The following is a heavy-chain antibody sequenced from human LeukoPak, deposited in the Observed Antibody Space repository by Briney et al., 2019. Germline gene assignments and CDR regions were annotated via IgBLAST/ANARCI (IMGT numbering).Heavy chain of an antibody. Sequence: PSETLSLTRTVSGGSISSYYWSWIRQPPGKGLEWIGYIYYSGSTNYNPSLKSRVTISVDTSKNQFSLKLSSVTAADTAVYYCARGIAGWFDPWGQGTLVTVSS. CDR3: ARGIAGWFDP. CDR2: IYYSGST. CDR1: GGSISSYY. D-gene: IGHD6-13*01. J-gene: IGHJ5*02. V-gene: IGHV4-59*08.